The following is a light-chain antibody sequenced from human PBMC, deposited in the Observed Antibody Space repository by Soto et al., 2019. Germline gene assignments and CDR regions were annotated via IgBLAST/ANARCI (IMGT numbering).Light chain of an antibody. Sequence: QSALTQPPSASGSPGQSVTISCTGTSSDVGGHNYVSWYQQRPGKAPKLIIYEVTQRPSGVSDRFSGSKSGNTATLTVSGLQAEDEAEYHCSSYAGINTLVFGGGTKLTVL. CDR1: SSDVGGHNY. J-gene: IGLJ2*01. CDR3: SSYAGINTLV. V-gene: IGLV2-8*01. CDR2: EVT.